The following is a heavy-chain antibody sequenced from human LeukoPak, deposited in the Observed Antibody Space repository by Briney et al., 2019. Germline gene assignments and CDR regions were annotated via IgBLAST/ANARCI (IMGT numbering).Heavy chain of an antibody. D-gene: IGHD3-3*01. Sequence: GGSLRLSCAASGFTFSSYGMHWVRQAPGKGLEWVAFIRYDGSNKYYADSVKGRFTISRDNSKNTLYLQMNSLRAEDTAVYYCAKGRFLEWLLYYWGQGTRVTVSS. CDR3: AKGRFLEWLLYY. J-gene: IGHJ4*02. CDR1: GFTFSSYG. CDR2: IRYDGSNK. V-gene: IGHV3-30*02.